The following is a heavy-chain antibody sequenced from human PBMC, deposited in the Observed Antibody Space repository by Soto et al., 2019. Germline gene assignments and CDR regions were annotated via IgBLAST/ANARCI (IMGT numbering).Heavy chain of an antibody. CDR2: INPSGGST. V-gene: IGHV1-46*03. CDR1: GYTFTSYY. CDR3: ARDGGSWYYGMDV. J-gene: IGHJ6*02. D-gene: IGHD6-13*01. Sequence: QVQLVQSGAEVKKPGASVKVSCKASGYTFTSYYMHWVRQAPGQGLEWMGIINPSGGSTSYAQKYQGRVPMTRDTSTSTFYRELSSLRSEDTAVYYCARDGGSWYYGMDVWGQGTTVTVSS.